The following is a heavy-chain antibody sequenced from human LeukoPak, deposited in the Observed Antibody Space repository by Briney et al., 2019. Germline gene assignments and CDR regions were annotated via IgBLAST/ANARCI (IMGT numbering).Heavy chain of an antibody. CDR3: ARDSYGDANFDS. J-gene: IGHJ4*02. V-gene: IGHV3-30*02. CDR2: IRYDGSNK. Sequence: GSLRLSCAASGFTFSSYGMHWVRRAPGKGLEWVAFIRYDGSNKYYADSVKGRFTISRDISKNAVYLQMNSLRAEDTAVYYCARDSYGDANFDSWGQGTLVTVSS. CDR1: GFTFSSYG. D-gene: IGHD4-17*01.